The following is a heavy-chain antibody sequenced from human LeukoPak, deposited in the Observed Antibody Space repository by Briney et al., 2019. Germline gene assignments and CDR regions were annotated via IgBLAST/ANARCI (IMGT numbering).Heavy chain of an antibody. D-gene: IGHD3-10*01. J-gene: IGHJ6*03. V-gene: IGHV3-30*02. Sequence: GGSLTLSCAASGFTFSSYGMHWVRQAPGKGLEWVAFIRSDGSNKYYADSVKGRFTISTVNSKNTLYLQMNSLRAEDTAVYYCAKVGKTENYYGSGRFSYYYYMDVWGKGTTVTISS. CDR3: AKVGKTENYYGSGRFSYYYYMDV. CDR2: IRSDGSNK. CDR1: GFTFSSYG.